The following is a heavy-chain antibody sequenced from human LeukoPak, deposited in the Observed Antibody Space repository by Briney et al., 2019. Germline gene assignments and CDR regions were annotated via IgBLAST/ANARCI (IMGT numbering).Heavy chain of an antibody. Sequence: GGSLRLSCAASGFTFRTYAMSGVRQAPGKELEWVSVISGSGGSTYYADSVEGRFTISRDNSKNTLYLQMHSLRVEDTATYYCVKRGYDTRGYYGYFDYWGQGTLVTVSS. D-gene: IGHD3-22*01. V-gene: IGHV3-23*01. CDR2: ISGSGGST. CDR3: VKRGYDTRGYYGYFDY. J-gene: IGHJ4*02. CDR1: GFTFRTYA.